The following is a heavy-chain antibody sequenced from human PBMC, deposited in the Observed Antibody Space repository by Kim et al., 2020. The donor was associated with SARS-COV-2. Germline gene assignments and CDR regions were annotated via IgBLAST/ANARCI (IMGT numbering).Heavy chain of an antibody. CDR2: IYYNGRI. D-gene: IGHD2-8*01. V-gene: IGHV4-61*01. CDR1: GGSVSSGSFY. CDR3: ARERAINVMALFTDS. J-gene: IGHJ5*01. Sequence: SETLSLTCTVSGGSVSSGSFYWGWVRQPPGKGLEWIGYIYYNGRINYNPSLKSRVTMSLDTSKSQFSLRLTSVTAADTAVYFCARERAINVMALFTDSWG.